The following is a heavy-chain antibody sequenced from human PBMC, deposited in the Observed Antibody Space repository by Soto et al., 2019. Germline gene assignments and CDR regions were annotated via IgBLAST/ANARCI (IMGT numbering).Heavy chain of an antibody. Sequence: PGESLTISCKGSGYSFTSYWISWVRQMPGKGLEWMGIIYPGDSDTRYSPSFQGQVTISVDKSIATAYLQWSSLKASDTAMYYCPGRSEYHYCSGKYDGLEVCGQGTTVTVSS. CDR3: PGRSEYHYCSGKYDGLEV. CDR2: IYPGDSDT. V-gene: IGHV5-51*01. CDR1: GYSFTSYW. D-gene: IGHD3-10*01. J-gene: IGHJ6*01.